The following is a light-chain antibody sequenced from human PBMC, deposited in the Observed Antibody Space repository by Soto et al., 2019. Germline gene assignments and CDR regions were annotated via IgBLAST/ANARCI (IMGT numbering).Light chain of an antibody. Sequence: EIVLTQSPATLSLSPGERATLSCRASQRVSSYLAWYQQKPGQAPRLLIYDASNRATGIPARFSGSGSGTDFTLTISSLEPEDFAVYYCQQRSNWPREITFGGGTKVEIK. CDR2: DAS. J-gene: IGKJ4*01. CDR3: QQRSNWPREIT. CDR1: QRVSSY. V-gene: IGKV3-11*01.